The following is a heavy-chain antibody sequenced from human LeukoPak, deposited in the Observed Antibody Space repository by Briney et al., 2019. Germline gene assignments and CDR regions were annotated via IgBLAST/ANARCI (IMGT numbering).Heavy chain of an antibody. CDR1: GYTFTGYY. D-gene: IGHD3-22*01. CDR3: AREGGLVVVTGAPDY. Sequence: ASVKVSCKASGYTFTGYYMHWVRQAPGQGLEWMGWINPNSGDTNYAQKFQGRVTMTRDTSISTAYMELSRLRSDDTAVYYCAREGGLVVVTGAPDYWGQGTLVTVSS. V-gene: IGHV1-2*02. J-gene: IGHJ4*02. CDR2: INPNSGDT.